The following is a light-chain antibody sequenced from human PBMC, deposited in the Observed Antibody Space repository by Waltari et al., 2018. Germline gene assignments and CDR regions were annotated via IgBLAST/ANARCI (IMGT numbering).Light chain of an antibody. CDR1: STDIGSFGL. CDR3: SSYTSDTTHVV. CDR2: DVT. Sequence: QSALTQPASVSGSPGQSITISCTGTSTDIGSFGLVSWYQQHPGRAPTLIIYDVTRRPPGPSGRFFGSTSGNTASLTISGLLAEDEADYYCSSYTSDTTHVVFGGGTKLTVL. V-gene: IGLV2-23*02. J-gene: IGLJ2*01.